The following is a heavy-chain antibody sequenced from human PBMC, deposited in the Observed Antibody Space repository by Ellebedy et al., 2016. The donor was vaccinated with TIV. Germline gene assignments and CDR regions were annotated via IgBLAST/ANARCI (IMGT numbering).Heavy chain of an antibody. D-gene: IGHD3-22*01. V-gene: IGHV1-46*01. CDR1: GYTFTSYY. CDR2: INPSGGST. CDR3: ASIKQTPKFTYYYDSPLVV. Sequence: ASVKVSCXASGYTFTSYYMHWVRQAPGQGLEWMGIINPSGGSTSYAQKFQGRVTMTRDTSTSTAYMELSSLRSEDTAVYYCASIKQTPKFTYYYDSPLVVWGQGTTVTVSS. J-gene: IGHJ6*02.